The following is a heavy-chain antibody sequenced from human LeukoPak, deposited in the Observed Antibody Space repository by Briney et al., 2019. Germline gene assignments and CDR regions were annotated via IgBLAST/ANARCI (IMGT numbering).Heavy chain of an antibody. D-gene: IGHD2-15*01. CDR1: GFTFSSYW. CDR2: IKQDGSEK. Sequence: GGSLRLSCAASGFTFSSYWMSWVRQAPGKGLEWVANIKQDGSEKYYVDSVKGRFTISRDNAKNSLYLQMNSLRAEDTAVYYCARTEVVVAATGIDYWGQGTLVTVSS. J-gene: IGHJ4*02. V-gene: IGHV3-7*03. CDR3: ARTEVVVAATGIDY.